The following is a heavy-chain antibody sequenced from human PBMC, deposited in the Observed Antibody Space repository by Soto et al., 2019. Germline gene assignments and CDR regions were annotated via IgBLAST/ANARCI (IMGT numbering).Heavy chain of an antibody. J-gene: IGHJ2*01. CDR2: IWYDGSNK. D-gene: IGHD5-18*01. CDR1: GFTFSSYG. Sequence: GGSLRLSCAASGFTFSSYGMHWVRQAPGKGLEWVAVIWYDGSNKYYADSVKGRFTISRDNSKNTLYLQMNSLRAEDTAVYYCAREGTGDTAMARDWYFDLWGRGTLVTVS. CDR3: AREGTGDTAMARDWYFDL. V-gene: IGHV3-33*01.